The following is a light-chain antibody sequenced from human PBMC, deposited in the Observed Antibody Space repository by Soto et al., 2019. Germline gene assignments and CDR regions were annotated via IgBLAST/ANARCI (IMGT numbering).Light chain of an antibody. Sequence: QSVLTQPPSVSGAPGQRVTISCTGSSSNIGAGYDVNWYQQLPGTAPKLLIYGNTNRPSGVPDRFSGSKSGTSGSLAISGLQTEDEAEYYCQSWDTSLSGSVFGGGTAVTVL. V-gene: IGLV1-40*01. CDR2: GNT. J-gene: IGLJ2*01. CDR3: QSWDTSLSGSV. CDR1: SSNIGAGYD.